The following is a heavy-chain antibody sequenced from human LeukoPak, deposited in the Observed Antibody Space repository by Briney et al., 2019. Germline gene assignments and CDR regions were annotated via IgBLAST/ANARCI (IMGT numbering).Heavy chain of an antibody. V-gene: IGHV3-74*01. Sequence: GGSLRLSCAASGFTFSSYWMHWVRQAPGKGLVWASRINGDGSSTSYADSVKGRFSISRDNTRNTVYMQMNSLRAEDTAVYYCTRGGGTSDYWGQGTLVTVSS. J-gene: IGHJ4*02. CDR2: INGDGSST. CDR3: TRGGGTSDY. CDR1: GFTFSSYW. D-gene: IGHD1-14*01.